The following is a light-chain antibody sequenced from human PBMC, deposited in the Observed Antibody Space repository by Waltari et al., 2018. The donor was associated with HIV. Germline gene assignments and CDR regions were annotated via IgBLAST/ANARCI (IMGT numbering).Light chain of an antibody. Sequence: QSALTQPAPVSGSPGQPITISCTGTSRAVGASTYAPWYQQHPGKAPKLMIYEVSNRPSGVSNRFSGSKSGNTASLTISGLQAEDEADYYCSSYTSSSTRVVFGGGTKLTVL. J-gene: IGLJ2*01. CDR1: SRAVGASTY. CDR3: SSYTSSSTRVV. V-gene: IGLV2-14*01. CDR2: EVS.